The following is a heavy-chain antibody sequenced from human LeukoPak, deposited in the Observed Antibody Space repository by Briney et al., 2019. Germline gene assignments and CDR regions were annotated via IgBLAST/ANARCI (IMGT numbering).Heavy chain of an antibody. CDR1: GYTFTSYA. CDR2: ISVYNGNT. Sequence: ASVKVSCKASGYTFTSYAMNWVRQAPGQGLEWMGWISVYNGNTNYAQRFQGRVTMTTDTSTSTAYMEVRSLRSDDTAVYYCAREPQYSSSWYYFDYWGQGTLVTVSS. J-gene: IGHJ4*02. V-gene: IGHV1-18*01. CDR3: AREPQYSSSWYYFDY. D-gene: IGHD6-13*01.